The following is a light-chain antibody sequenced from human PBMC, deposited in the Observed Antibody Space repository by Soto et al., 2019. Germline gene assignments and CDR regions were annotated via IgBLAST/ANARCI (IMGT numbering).Light chain of an antibody. CDR2: AAS. CDR1: QSISSY. CDR3: QQYNNYLYT. Sequence: DIQMTQSPSSLSASVGDRVTITCRASQSISSYLNWYQQKPGKAPKLLIYAASSLQSGVPSRFSGSGSGTDFTLTINSLQPDDFATYYCQQYNNYLYTFGQGTKLEIK. J-gene: IGKJ2*01. V-gene: IGKV1-39*01.